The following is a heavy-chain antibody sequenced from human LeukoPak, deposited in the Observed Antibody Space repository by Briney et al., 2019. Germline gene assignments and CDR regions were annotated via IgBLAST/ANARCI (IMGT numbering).Heavy chain of an antibody. Sequence: SETLSLTCAVYGGSFSGYYWSWIRQPPGKGLEWIGEINHSGSTNYNPSLKSRVTISVDTSKNQFSLKLSSVTAADTAVYYCARGPWVVRDYWGQGTLVTVSS. CDR2: INHSGST. CDR1: GGSFSGYY. V-gene: IGHV4-34*01. D-gene: IGHD6-6*01. J-gene: IGHJ4*02. CDR3: ARGPWVVRDY.